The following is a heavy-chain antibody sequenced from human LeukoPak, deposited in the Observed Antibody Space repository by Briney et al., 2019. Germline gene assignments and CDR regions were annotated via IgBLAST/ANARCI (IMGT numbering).Heavy chain of an antibody. V-gene: IGHV3-21*01. CDR3: AREVATMSFDY. Sequence: GSLRLSCAASGFTFSSYSMTWVRQAPGKGLEWVSSISSSGNYIYSADSVKGRFTISRDNAKNSLYLQVNSLRAEDTAVYYCAREVATMSFDYWGQGTLVTVSS. CDR1: GFTFSSYS. CDR2: ISSSGNYI. J-gene: IGHJ4*02. D-gene: IGHD5-24*01.